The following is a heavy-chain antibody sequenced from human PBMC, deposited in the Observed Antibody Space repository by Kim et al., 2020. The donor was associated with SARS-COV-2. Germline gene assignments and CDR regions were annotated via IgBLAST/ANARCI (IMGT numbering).Heavy chain of an antibody. D-gene: IGHD5-18*01. CDR1: GFTLSSYA. CDR3: ARDREGGYNYLFEY. CDR2: ISYDGSNK. V-gene: IGHV3-30*04. Sequence: GGSLRLSCAASGFTLSSYAMHWVRQAPGKGLEWVAVISYDGSNKYYADSVKGRFTISRDNPENTLYLQMNSLRAEDTAVYYCARDREGGYNYLFEYWGQGTLVTVSS. J-gene: IGHJ4*02.